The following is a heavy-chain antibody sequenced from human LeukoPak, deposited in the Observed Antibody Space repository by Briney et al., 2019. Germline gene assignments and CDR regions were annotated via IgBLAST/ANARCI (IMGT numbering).Heavy chain of an antibody. CDR2: INPNSGGT. CDR3: ARVDSSGYYDY. J-gene: IGHJ4*02. CDR1: GYTFTGYY. D-gene: IGHD3-22*01. Sequence: ASVKVSFKASGYTFTGYYMHWVRQAPGQGLEWMGWINPNSGGTNYAQKFQGRVTMTRDTSISTAYMELSRLRSDDTAVYYCARVDSSGYYDYWGQRTLVTVSS. V-gene: IGHV1-2*02.